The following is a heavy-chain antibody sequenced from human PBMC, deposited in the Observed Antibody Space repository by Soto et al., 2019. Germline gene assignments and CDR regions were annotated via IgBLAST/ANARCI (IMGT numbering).Heavy chain of an antibody. V-gene: IGHV4-39*01. D-gene: IGHD3-10*01. Sequence: QLQLQESGPGLVKPSETLSLTCTVSGGSISSSSYYWGWIRQPPGKGLEWIGSIYYSGSTYYNPSLKSRVTISVDTSKNQFSLKLSSVTAADTAVYYCARVRDRLLWFGESPLKSGAFDIWGQGTMVTVSS. CDR2: IYYSGST. CDR1: GGSISSSSYY. CDR3: ARVRDRLLWFGESPLKSGAFDI. J-gene: IGHJ3*02.